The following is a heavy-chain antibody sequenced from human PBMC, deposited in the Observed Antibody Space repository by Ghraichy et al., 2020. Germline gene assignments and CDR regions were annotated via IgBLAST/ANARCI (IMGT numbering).Heavy chain of an antibody. CDR2: IGNSGSTI. CDR3: ARQYSSGWYPPDY. J-gene: IGHJ4*02. CDR1: GFTFSSYS. V-gene: IGHV3-48*02. D-gene: IGHD6-19*01. Sequence: GGSLRLSCVASGFTFSSYSMNWVRQAPGKGLEWISYIGNSGSTIYYADSVKGRFTISRDNVKNSLDLQMNSLRDEDTAVYFCARQYSSGWYPPDYWGQVTLFTVSS.